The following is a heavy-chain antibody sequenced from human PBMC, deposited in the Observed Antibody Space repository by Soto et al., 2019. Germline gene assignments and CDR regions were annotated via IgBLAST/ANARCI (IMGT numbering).Heavy chain of an antibody. V-gene: IGHV1-69*01. CDR1: GVSFNNNG. D-gene: IGHD3-10*01. Sequence: QVELVQSGAEVMKPGSSVKVSCTTSGVSFNNNGIGWVRQAPGHGLEWMGGVSPPFRTSNYARKFQGRISITADASTGTVNMELSSLTSEDTAQYYCARVLYYGSGSYSPYGMDVWGQGTTVTVSS. CDR2: VSPPFRTS. CDR3: ARVLYYGSGSYSPYGMDV. J-gene: IGHJ6*02.